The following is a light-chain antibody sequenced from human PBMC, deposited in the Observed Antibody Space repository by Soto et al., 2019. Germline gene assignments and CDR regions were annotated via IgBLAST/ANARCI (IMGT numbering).Light chain of an antibody. CDR2: GAS. CDR3: QQYGSTPLT. J-gene: IGKJ4*01. Sequence: EIVLKQSPATLSLSPGERATLSCRASQSVSRNYFAWYQQKPGQTPRLLLYGASTRATGIPDRFSGSGSETDFTLTISRLEPEDFAVYYCQQYGSTPLTFGGGTKVDI. V-gene: IGKV3-20*01. CDR1: QSVSRNY.